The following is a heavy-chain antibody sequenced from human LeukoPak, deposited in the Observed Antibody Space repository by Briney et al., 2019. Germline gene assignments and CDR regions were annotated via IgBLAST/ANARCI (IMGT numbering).Heavy chain of an antibody. CDR2: ISSSGTYR. CDR3: ARVGNNTSGY. V-gene: IGHV3-21*01. D-gene: IGHD1-14*01. CDR1: GFTFSSYS. Sequence: GGSLRLSCAASGFTFSSYSMNWVRQAPGKGLEWVSSISSSGTYRYYADSAKGRFTISRDNDKNSLYLQMNSLRAEDTAVYSCARVGNNTSGYWGQGTLVTVSS. J-gene: IGHJ4*02.